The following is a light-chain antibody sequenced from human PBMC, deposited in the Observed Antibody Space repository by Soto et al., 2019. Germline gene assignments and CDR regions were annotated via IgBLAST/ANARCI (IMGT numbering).Light chain of an antibody. J-gene: IGKJ2*01. Sequence: EIVLTQSPGTLSLSPGERATLSCRASQSVSSNHLAWYQQKPGQAPRLLIYGSSSRATGIPDRFSGSGCGTDFTLTISRLEPEDFAMYFCHLYGGSPPHTFGQRNKVEIK. CDR1: QSVSSNH. CDR2: GSS. CDR3: HLYGGSPPHT. V-gene: IGKV3-20*01.